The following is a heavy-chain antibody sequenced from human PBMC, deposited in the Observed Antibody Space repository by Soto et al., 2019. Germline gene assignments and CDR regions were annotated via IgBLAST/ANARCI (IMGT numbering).Heavy chain of an antibody. V-gene: IGHV3-30*18. Sequence: GGSLRLSCAASGFTFSGYGMHWVRQAPGKGLEWVAVISYDGNNKYYADSVKGRFTISRDNSKNTLYLQMNSLRAEDTAVYYCAKGGRGTYYYYGVDVWGQGTTVTVSS. CDR1: GFTFSGYG. CDR3: AKGGRGTYYYYGVDV. D-gene: IGHD1-1*01. J-gene: IGHJ6*02. CDR2: ISYDGNNK.